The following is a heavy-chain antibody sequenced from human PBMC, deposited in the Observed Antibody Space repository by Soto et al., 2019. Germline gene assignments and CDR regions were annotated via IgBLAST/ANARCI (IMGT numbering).Heavy chain of an antibody. J-gene: IGHJ4*02. Sequence: SETLSLTCTVSGGSISGYYWSWIRQPPGKGLEWIGYIYYSGSSNYSPSLKSRVTMSVDTSKNQFSLKLSSVTALDTAVYYCARQGRYGDYYFDHWGQGTPVTVSS. D-gene: IGHD4-17*01. V-gene: IGHV4-59*08. CDR2: IYYSGSS. CDR3: ARQGRYGDYYFDH. CDR1: GGSISGYY.